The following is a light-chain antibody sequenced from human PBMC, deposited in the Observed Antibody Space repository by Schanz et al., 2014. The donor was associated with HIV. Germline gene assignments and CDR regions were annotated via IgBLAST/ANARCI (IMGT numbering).Light chain of an antibody. CDR3: QQYGSSPT. CDR1: QSVSSSY. Sequence: EIELTQSPGTLSLSPGDRATLSCRASQSVSSSYLAWYQQKPGQAPRLLIYGASSRAIGIPDRFSGSGSGTDFTLTISRLEPEDFAVYYCQQYGSSPTFGQGTRVEIK. J-gene: IGKJ1*01. CDR2: GAS. V-gene: IGKV3-20*01.